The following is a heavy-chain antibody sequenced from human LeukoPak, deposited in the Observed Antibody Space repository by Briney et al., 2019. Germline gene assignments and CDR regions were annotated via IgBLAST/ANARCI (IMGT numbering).Heavy chain of an antibody. CDR1: GGSISSGDYY. D-gene: IGHD3-3*01. CDR2: IYYSGST. J-gene: IGHJ5*02. CDR3: ARDLRKYDFWSGYSYNWFDP. Sequence: SETLSLTCTVSGGSISSGDYYWSWIRQPPGKGLEWIVYIYYSGSTYYNPSLKSRVTISVDTSKNQFSLKLSSVTAADTAVYYCARDLRKYDFWSGYSYNWFDPWGQGTLVTVSS. V-gene: IGHV4-30-4*01.